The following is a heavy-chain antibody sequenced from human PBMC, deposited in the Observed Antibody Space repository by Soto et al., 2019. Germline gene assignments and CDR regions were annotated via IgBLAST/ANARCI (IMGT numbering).Heavy chain of an antibody. CDR2: IRGKAYGGTT. J-gene: IGHJ3*02. Sequence: SLRLSCTASGFTFGDYAMSWVRQAPGKGLEWVGFIRGKAYGGTTEYAASVKGRFTISRDDSKSIAYLQMNSLKTEDTAVYYCTRDSSSWYFRAFDIWGQGTMVTVSS. V-gene: IGHV3-49*04. D-gene: IGHD6-13*01. CDR3: TRDSSSWYFRAFDI. CDR1: GFTFGDYA.